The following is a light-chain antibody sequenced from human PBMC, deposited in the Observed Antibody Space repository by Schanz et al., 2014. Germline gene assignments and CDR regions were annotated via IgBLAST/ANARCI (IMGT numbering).Light chain of an antibody. V-gene: IGKV3-15*01. J-gene: IGKJ5*01. CDR1: QSVSNN. CDR2: DAS. Sequence: VLTQSPGALSLSPGERATLSCRASQSVSNNYLVWYQQKPGQAPRLLIYDASNRATGIPARFSGSGSGTEFTLTISSLQSEDFAVYYCQQYNNWSIAFGQGTRLEIK. CDR3: QQYNNWSIA.